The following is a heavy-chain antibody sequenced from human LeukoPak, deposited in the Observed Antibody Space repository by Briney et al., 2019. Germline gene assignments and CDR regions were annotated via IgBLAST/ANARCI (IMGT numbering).Heavy chain of an antibody. D-gene: IGHD2-15*01. CDR2: ITKDGSLI. V-gene: IGHV3-11*01. J-gene: IGHJ4*02. CDR1: GFTFSDYH. Sequence: GSLRLSCAASGFTFSDYHMSWVRQASGKGLEWISYITKDGSLIYDAASVRGRFTISRDNAKNSLYLEMNSLGVEDTAVYYCATYRGYCRGVTCYVFDHWGQGALVTVSS. CDR3: ATYRGYCRGVTCYVFDH.